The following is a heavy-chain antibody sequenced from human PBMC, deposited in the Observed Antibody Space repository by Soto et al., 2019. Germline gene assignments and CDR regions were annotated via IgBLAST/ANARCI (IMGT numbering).Heavy chain of an antibody. CDR2: INPNTGDT. V-gene: IGHV1-2*02. CDR1: GYTFTAYY. Sequence: QVQLVQSGAEVQKPGASVKVSCRASGYTFTAYYLRWMRQAPGPGLEWMGWINPNTGDTSYAQKFRGRVTMTRDTSINTVYTDLSRLTSDDTAVYYCARGPSSGAFDYWGQGALVTVSS. J-gene: IGHJ4*02. CDR3: ARGPSSGAFDY. D-gene: IGHD7-27*01.